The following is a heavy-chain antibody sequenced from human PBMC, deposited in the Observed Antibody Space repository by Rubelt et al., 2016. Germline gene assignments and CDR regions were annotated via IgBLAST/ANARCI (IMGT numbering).Heavy chain of an antibody. Sequence: QVQLVQSGAEVKKPGASVKVSCKASGYTFTSYYMHWVRQAPGQGLEWMGIINPSGGSTTYEQKAQGRVTMTRDTSTSTVYMDLSSLRCEDTAVYYCARVGFYYDSGSYVDWGQGTLVTVSS. CDR1: GYTFTSYY. J-gene: IGHJ4*02. CDR3: ARVGFYYDSGSYVD. V-gene: IGHV1-46*04. D-gene: IGHD3-10*01. CDR2: INPSGGST.